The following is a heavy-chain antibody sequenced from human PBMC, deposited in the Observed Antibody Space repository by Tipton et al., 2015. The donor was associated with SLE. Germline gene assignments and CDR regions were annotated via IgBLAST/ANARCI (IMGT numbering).Heavy chain of an antibody. CDR3: ARETGFKTGYGNFDS. D-gene: IGHD3-9*01. Sequence: TLSLTCTVSGASIGTFYWSWVRQSPGKRLEWIGYLYHSGRTRYNPSLQSRVSISVDTSKNQFSLKMNSVTAADTAVYFCARETGFKTGYGNFDSWGQGALVIVSS. V-gene: IGHV4-59*01. CDR1: GASIGTFY. CDR2: LYHSGRT. J-gene: IGHJ4*02.